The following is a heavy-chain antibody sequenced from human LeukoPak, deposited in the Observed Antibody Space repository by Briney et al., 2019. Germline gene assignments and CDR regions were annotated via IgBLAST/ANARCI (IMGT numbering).Heavy chain of an antibody. CDR3: ARHLTPSSTYYYDSSGAGFVDY. CDR1: GGSISSSSYY. D-gene: IGHD3-22*01. Sequence: EASETLSLTCTVSGGSISSSSYYWGWIRQPPGKGLEWIGSIYYSGSTYYNPSLKSRVTISVDTSKNQFSLKLSSVTAADTAVYYCARHLTPSSTYYYDSSGAGFVDYWGQGTLVTVSS. J-gene: IGHJ4*02. V-gene: IGHV4-39*01. CDR2: IYYSGST.